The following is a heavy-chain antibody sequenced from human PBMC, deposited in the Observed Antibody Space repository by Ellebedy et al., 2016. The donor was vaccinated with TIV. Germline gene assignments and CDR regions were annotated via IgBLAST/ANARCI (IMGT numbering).Heavy chain of an antibody. V-gene: IGHV4-30-2*01. CDR2: IYHSGST. Sequence: LRLSXAVSGGSISSGGYSWSWIRQPPGKGLEWIGYIYHSGSTYYNPSLKSRVTISVDRSKNQFSLKLSSVTAADTAVYYCARGVDTAMVTGYNWFDPWGQGTLVTVSS. CDR1: GGSISSGGYS. CDR3: ARGVDTAMVTGYNWFDP. D-gene: IGHD5-18*01. J-gene: IGHJ5*02.